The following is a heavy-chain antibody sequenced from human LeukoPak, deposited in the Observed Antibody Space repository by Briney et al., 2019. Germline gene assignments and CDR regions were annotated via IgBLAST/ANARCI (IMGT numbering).Heavy chain of an antibody. V-gene: IGHV4-4*09. CDR1: GGSISSYY. CDR2: IYTSGST. J-gene: IGHJ5*02. D-gene: IGHD2-2*01. CDR3: AGQKPVVVPAAKTRGWFDP. Sequence: PSETLSLTCTVSGGSISSYYWSWIRQPPGKGLEWIGYIYTSGSTNYNPSLKSRVTISVDTSKNQFFLKLGSVTAADTAVYYCAGQKPVVVPAAKTRGWFDPWGQGTLVTVSS.